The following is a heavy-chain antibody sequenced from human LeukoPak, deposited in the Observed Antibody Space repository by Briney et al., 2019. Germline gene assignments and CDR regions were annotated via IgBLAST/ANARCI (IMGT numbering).Heavy chain of an antibody. D-gene: IGHD2-15*01. J-gene: IGHJ4*02. CDR2: INHSGST. V-gene: IGHV4-34*01. CDR1: GGSFSDYY. Sequence: SETLSLTCAVFGGSFSDYYWSWIRQPPGQGLEWIGEINHSGSTNYNPSLKSRVTMSVDTSKNQFSLKLSSVTAADTAVYYCARGQVVREYWGQGTLVTVSS. CDR3: ARGQVVREY.